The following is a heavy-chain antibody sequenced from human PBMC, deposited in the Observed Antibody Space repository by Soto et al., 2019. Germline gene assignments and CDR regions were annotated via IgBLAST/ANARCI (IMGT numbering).Heavy chain of an antibody. CDR1: GFSFSDAH. CDR2: IKSNIDGGTT. Sequence: EVQLVESGGDLVKPGGSLRLSCAASGFSFSDAHMNWVRQAPGKGLEWVGRIKSNIDGGTTDYAAPVKGRFTISRDDSKNTLYLQMNSLKTEDTGIYYCATELYYYDRSGYDTWGQGTLVTVSS. V-gene: IGHV3-15*07. J-gene: IGHJ4*02. CDR3: ATELYYYDRSGYDT. D-gene: IGHD3-22*01.